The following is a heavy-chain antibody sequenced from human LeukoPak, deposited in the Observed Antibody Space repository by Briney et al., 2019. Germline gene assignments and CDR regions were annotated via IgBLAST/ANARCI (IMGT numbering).Heavy chain of an antibody. CDR3: ASGPSYSGSNEYFDS. CDR2: INTDTGNP. J-gene: IGHJ4*02. D-gene: IGHD1-26*01. V-gene: IGHV7-4-1*02. CDR1: GYTFSSYT. Sequence: ASVKVSCKASGYTFSSYTMNWVRQAPGQGLEWMGWINTDTGNPTYAQDYTGRFVFSLDTSVSTTYLQISRLKAEDTAVYYCASGPSYSGSNEYFDSWGQGTLVTVSS.